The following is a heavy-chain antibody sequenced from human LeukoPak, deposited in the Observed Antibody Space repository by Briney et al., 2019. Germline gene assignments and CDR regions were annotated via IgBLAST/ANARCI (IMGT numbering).Heavy chain of an antibody. V-gene: IGHV1-24*01. CDR2: FDPEDGET. D-gene: IGHD6-13*01. CDR3: ARGGGGSSWTEGGFHDAFDI. J-gene: IGHJ3*02. CDR1: GYTLTELS. Sequence: GASVKVSCKVSGYTLTELSMHWARQAPGKGLEWMGGFDPEDGETIYAQKFQGRVTMTRDTSTSTVYMELSSLRSEDTAVYYCARGGGGSSWTEGGFHDAFDIWGQGTMVTVSS.